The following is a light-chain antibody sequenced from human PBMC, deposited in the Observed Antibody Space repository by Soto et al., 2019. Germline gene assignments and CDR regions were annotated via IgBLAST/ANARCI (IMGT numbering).Light chain of an antibody. CDR3: QQRSNWPLIT. CDR2: DTS. V-gene: IGKV3-11*01. Sequence: EIVLTQSPATLSSPPGERATLSCRASQRVNNYLDWYQQKPGQAPRLLIYDTSNTTTGIPARFSGSGSGTNFTLSISSVEPEDFAIYYCQQRSNWPLITFGQGTRLEIK. J-gene: IGKJ5*01. CDR1: QRVNNY.